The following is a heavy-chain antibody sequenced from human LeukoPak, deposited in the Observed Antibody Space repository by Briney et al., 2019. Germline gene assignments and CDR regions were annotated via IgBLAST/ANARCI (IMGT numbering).Heavy chain of an antibody. V-gene: IGHV3-30*18. D-gene: IGHD3-16*01. Sequence: SGGPLRLSFEASGLPFSSYGMHGVRRAPGKGLEGVAVISYDGSNKYYAESVKGRFTISRDNSKNTLYLQMNSLRAEDTAVYYCAKDWANYYGMDVWGQGTTVTVSS. CDR1: GLPFSSYG. CDR3: AKDWANYYGMDV. J-gene: IGHJ6*02. CDR2: ISYDGSNK.